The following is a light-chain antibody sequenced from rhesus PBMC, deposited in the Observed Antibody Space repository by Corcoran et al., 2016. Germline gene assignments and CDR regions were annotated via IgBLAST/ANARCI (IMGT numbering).Light chain of an antibody. V-gene: IGLV1-60*01. CDR1: SSNIGSNS. CDR3: AAWDTTLGGYI. CDR2: SND. J-gene: IGLJ1*01. Sequence: QSVLSQPPSASEAARKSVTISCSGSSSNIGSNSVSWYQQFPGTAPKLLIYSNDQRASGASDRFSGSKSGTSASLAISGLQTEDEADYYCAAWDTTLGGYIFGFGTRFTVL.